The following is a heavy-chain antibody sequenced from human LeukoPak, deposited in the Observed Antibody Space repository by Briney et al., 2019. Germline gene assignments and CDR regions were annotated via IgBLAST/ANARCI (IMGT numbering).Heavy chain of an antibody. CDR3: ARGVEPLAANTLAY. Sequence: GGSLRLSCAASGFTFSTNDMTWVRQAPGKGLEWVAVLYSDGNTKYADSVQGRFTISRDNSKNTLYLEMNSLSPDDTAVYYCARGVEPLAANTLAYWGQGTLVTVSS. CDR1: GFTFSTND. D-gene: IGHD1-14*01. J-gene: IGHJ4*02. V-gene: IGHV3-53*01. CDR2: LYSDGNT.